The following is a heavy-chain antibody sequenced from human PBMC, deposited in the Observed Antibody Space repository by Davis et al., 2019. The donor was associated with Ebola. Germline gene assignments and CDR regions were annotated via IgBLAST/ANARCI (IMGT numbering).Heavy chain of an antibody. CDR3: AKAANGVWTLTDV. V-gene: IGHV3-21*01. CDR1: GFTFSSYS. J-gene: IGHJ6*04. D-gene: IGHD2-8*01. Sequence: GESLKISCAASGFTFSSYSMNWVRQAPGKGLEWVSSISSSSSYIYYADSAKGRFTISRDNAKNSLYLQMNSLRAEDTAVYYCAKAANGVWTLTDVWGKGTTVTVSS. CDR2: ISSSSSYI.